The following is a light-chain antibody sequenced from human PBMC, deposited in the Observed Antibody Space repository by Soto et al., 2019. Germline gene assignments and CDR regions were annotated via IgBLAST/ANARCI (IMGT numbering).Light chain of an antibody. V-gene: IGKV1-5*03. J-gene: IGKJ1*01. Sequence: DIQMTQSPSTLSASVGDRITITCRASQSISTWLAWYQQKPGKAPKLLIYKASNLQSGVPPRFSGGGSGTEFSLTISSLQSDDFATYYCQQYSTYSRTFGQGTKVEVK. CDR3: QQYSTYSRT. CDR2: KAS. CDR1: QSISTW.